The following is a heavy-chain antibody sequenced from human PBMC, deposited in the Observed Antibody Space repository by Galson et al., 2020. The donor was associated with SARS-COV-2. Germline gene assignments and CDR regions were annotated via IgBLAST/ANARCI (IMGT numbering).Heavy chain of an antibody. CDR3: SRGIVVVPAASMGRHYYYYYGMDV. CDR2: ISAYNGNT. J-gene: IGHJ6*02. Sequence: GESLKISCKASGYTFTSYGISWVRKATGQGLEWMGWISAYNGNTNYAQTLQVRVTMTTDTSTSTAYMELRSLRSDDTAVYYCSRGIVVVPAASMGRHYYYYYGMDVWGQGTTVTVSS. D-gene: IGHD2-2*01. V-gene: IGHV1-18*04. CDR1: GYTFTSYG.